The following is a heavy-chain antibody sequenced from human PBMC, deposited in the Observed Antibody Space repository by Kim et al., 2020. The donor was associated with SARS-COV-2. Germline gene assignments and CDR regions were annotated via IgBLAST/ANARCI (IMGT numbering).Heavy chain of an antibody. Sequence: YAQKVQGRVTMTTDTSTNTAYMKLWSLRSDDTAMYYCARGAYGDVSFDYWGQGTLVTVSS. D-gene: IGHD4-17*01. J-gene: IGHJ4*02. V-gene: IGHV1-18*01. CDR3: ARGAYGDVSFDY.